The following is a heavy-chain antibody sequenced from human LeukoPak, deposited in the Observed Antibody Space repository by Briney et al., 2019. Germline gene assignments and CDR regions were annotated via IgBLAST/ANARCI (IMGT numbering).Heavy chain of an antibody. D-gene: IGHD3-22*01. Sequence: GGTLRLSCVASGFTFSNYVMSWVRQAPGKGLEWVSLISRSAENTYYADSVKGRFTISRDDFENKLYLQMSSLRAEDTAVYYCAKDRGDSGGYPLFDHWGQGTVVTVSS. J-gene: IGHJ4*02. V-gene: IGHV3-23*01. CDR1: GFTFSNYV. CDR2: ISRSAENT. CDR3: AKDRGDSGGYPLFDH.